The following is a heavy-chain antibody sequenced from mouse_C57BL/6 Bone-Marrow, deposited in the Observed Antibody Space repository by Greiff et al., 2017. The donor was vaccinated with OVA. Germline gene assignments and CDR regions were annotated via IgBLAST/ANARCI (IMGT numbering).Heavy chain of an antibody. J-gene: IGHJ4*01. Sequence: VQLQQSGPGLVKPSQSLSLTCSVTGYSITSGYYWNWIRQFPGNKLEWMGYISYDGSNNYNPSLKNRISITRDTSKNQFFLKLNSVTTEDTATYYCAREDYYSNWYAMDYWGQGTSVTVSS. V-gene: IGHV3-6*01. CDR3: AREDYYSNWYAMDY. CDR1: GYSITSGYY. CDR2: ISYDGSN. D-gene: IGHD2-5*01.